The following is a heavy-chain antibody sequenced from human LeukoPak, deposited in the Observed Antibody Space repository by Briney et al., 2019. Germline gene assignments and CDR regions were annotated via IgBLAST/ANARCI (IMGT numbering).Heavy chain of an antibody. CDR1: GGSIRSSNYY. J-gene: IGHJ4*02. D-gene: IGHD3-9*01. Sequence: PSETLSLTCTVSGGSIRSSNYYWGWIRQPPGKGLEWIGIINYSESTYYNPSLKSRITMSVDTSKNQFSLILSSVTAADTAVYYCARDLVGSHTSYSSGAWDYWGQGTLVTVSS. CDR2: INYSEST. CDR3: ARDLVGSHTSYSSGAWDY. V-gene: IGHV4-39*07.